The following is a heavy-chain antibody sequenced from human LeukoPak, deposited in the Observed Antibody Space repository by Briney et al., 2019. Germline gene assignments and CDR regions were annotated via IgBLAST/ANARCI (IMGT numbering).Heavy chain of an antibody. CDR3: ARDLGYYYMDV. Sequence: GGSLRLSCAASGFTFSDYYMRWIRQAPGEGLELVSYISSSGAIIYYADSVKGRFTISRDNAKNSLYLQMNSLGAEDTAVYYCARDLGYYYMDVWGKGTTVTISS. V-gene: IGHV3-11*01. CDR1: GFTFSDYY. D-gene: IGHD7-27*01. CDR2: ISSSGAII. J-gene: IGHJ6*03.